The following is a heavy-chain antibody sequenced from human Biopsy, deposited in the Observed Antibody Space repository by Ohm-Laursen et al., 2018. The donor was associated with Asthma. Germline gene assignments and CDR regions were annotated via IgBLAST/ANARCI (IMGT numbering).Heavy chain of an antibody. CDR2: LIPVLGTP. D-gene: IGHD5-12*01. J-gene: IGHJ6*02. V-gene: IGHV1-69*13. CDR1: GDSFSNYA. CDR3: ARGYSGSDRIVYYYSGLEV. Sequence: SVKASCKASGDSFSNYAISWVRQAPGQGLEWMGGLIPVLGTPDHAQMFEGRVTITADESTSTAYMELSSLSSGDTAVYYCARGYSGSDRIVYYYSGLEVWGQGTTVTVSS.